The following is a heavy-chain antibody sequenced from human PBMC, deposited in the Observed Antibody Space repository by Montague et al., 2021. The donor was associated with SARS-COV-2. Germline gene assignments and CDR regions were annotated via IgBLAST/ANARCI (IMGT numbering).Heavy chain of an antibody. CDR3: ASSGITLTGLDAFDI. Sequence: CAISGDSVSSKSVAWNWIRQSPSRGLEWLGRTYYRSKWDSDYAESVKRRLVITPDTSKNQVSLQLNSVIPEDTAVYFCASSGITLTGLDAFDIWGQGPMVTVSS. D-gene: IGHD3-9*01. J-gene: IGHJ3*02. CDR1: GDSVSSKSVA. CDR2: TYYRSKWDS. V-gene: IGHV6-1*01.